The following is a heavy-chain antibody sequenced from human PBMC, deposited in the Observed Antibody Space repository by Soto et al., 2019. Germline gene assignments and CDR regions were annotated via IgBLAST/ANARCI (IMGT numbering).Heavy chain of an antibody. CDR2: ISSSGGGT. CDR1: GFSFSSYA. D-gene: IGHD6-13*01. V-gene: IGHV3-23*01. Sequence: PGGSLRLSCAASGFSFSSYAMSWVRQAPGKGLEWVSAISSSGGGTIHADSVKGRFTISRDNSKNTLYLQMKSLRAEDTAVYYCAKAGGSSWYFDAFDIWGQGTMVTVSS. J-gene: IGHJ3*02. CDR3: AKAGGSSWYFDAFDI.